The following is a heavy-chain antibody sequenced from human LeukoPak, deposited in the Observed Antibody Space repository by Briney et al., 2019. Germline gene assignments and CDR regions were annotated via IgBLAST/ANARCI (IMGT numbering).Heavy chain of an antibody. CDR2: IGSSSSYI. CDR1: GFTFSSYS. D-gene: IGHD2-21*02. V-gene: IGHV3-21*01. Sequence: PGGSLRLSCAASGFTFSSYSMNWVRQAPGKGLEWVSSIGSSSSYIYYADSVKGRFTISRDNAKNSLYLQMNSLRAEDTAVYYCARDGEVVVTAFYFDYWGQGTLVTVSS. J-gene: IGHJ4*02. CDR3: ARDGEVVVTAFYFDY.